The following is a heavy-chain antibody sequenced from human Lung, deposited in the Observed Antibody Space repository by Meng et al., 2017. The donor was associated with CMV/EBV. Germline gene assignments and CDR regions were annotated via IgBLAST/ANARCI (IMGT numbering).Heavy chain of an antibody. CDR3: TRLHSGSNFDY. CDR2: IRRKGYGGTT. Sequence: GESXKISCTVSGFTFGDFAMTWVRQAPGKGLEWVGFIRRKGYGGTTEYAASVKGRFTISRDDSKSIADLQMNSLKTEDTAVYYCTRLHSGSNFDYWGGGTLVTVSS. J-gene: IGHJ4*01. D-gene: IGHD1-26*01. CDR1: GFTFGDFA. V-gene: IGHV3-49*04.